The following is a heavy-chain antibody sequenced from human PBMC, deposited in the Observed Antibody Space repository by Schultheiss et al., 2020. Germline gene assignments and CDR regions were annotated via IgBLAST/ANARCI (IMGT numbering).Heavy chain of an antibody. Sequence: SETLSLTCAVYGGSFSGYYWSWIRQPPGKGLEWIGEINHSGSTNYNPSLKSRVTISVDTTKNQFPLKLSSVTAADTAVYYCARGAAAVFFQNAENWFDPWGQGTLVTVSS. D-gene: IGHD6-13*01. CDR2: INHSGST. J-gene: IGHJ5*02. CDR1: GGSFSGYY. CDR3: ARGAAAVFFQNAENWFDP. V-gene: IGHV4-34*01.